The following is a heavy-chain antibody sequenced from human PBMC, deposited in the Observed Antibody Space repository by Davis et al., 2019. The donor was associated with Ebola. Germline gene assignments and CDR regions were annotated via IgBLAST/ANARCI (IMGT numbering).Heavy chain of an antibody. CDR1: GGSISSYY. CDR3: ARGEEYCSSTSCFQWDY. V-gene: IGHV4-59*01. D-gene: IGHD2-2*01. CDR2: IYYSGST. Sequence: PGGSLRLSCTVSGGSISSYYWSWIRQPPGKGLEWIGYIYYSGSTNYNPSLKSRVTISVDTSKNQFSLKLSSVTAADTAVYYCARGEEYCSSTSCFQWDYWGQGTLVTVSS. J-gene: IGHJ4*02.